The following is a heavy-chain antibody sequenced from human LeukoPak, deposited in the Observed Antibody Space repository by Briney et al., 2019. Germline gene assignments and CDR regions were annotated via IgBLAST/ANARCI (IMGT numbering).Heavy chain of an antibody. D-gene: IGHD2-2*01. CDR2: INWNGGST. V-gene: IGHV3-20*04. Sequence: PGGSLRLSCAASGFTFDDYGMTWVRQAPGKGLEWVSGINWNGGSTAYAHPVQGRFTISRDNAKNSLFLQMNSLRAEDTALYYCARALQYCRLTTCYVNAFDIWGQGTMVTVSS. CDR1: GFTFDDYG. J-gene: IGHJ3*02. CDR3: ARALQYCRLTTCYVNAFDI.